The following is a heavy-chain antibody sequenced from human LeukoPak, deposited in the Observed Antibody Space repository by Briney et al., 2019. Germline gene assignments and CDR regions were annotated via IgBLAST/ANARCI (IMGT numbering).Heavy chain of an antibody. Sequence: SETLSLTCAVSGYSISSGYYWGWIRPPPGKGLEWIGSIYHSGSTYYNPSLKSRVTISVDTSKNQFSLKLSSVTAADTAVYYCARQSRFNWFDPWGQGTLVTDSS. D-gene: IGHD2-2*01. CDR3: ARQSRFNWFDP. CDR1: GYSISSGYY. V-gene: IGHV4-38-2*01. CDR2: IYHSGST. J-gene: IGHJ5*02.